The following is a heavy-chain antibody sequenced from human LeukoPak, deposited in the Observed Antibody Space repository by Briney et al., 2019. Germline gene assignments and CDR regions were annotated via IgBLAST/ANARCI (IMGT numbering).Heavy chain of an antibody. CDR3: ARDGIAAAAGPSRYYYMDV. D-gene: IGHD6-13*01. V-gene: IGHV3-7*01. J-gene: IGHJ6*03. Sequence: GGSLRLSCAASGFSFSRYWMSWVRQAPGKGLEWVASINQGESAKFYVDSVKGRFTISRDNVKNSLFLQMNSLRTEDTAFYYCARDGIAAAAGPSRYYYMDVWGKGTTVTVSS. CDR2: INQGESAK. CDR1: GFSFSRYW.